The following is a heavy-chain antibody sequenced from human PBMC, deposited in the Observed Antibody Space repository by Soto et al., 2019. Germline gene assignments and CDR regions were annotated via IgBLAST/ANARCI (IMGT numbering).Heavy chain of an antibody. Sequence: PGESLKISCKGSGYSFTSYWIGWVRQMPGKGLEWMGIIYPGDSDTRYSPSFQGQVTISADKSISTAYLQWSSLKASDTAMYYCARHLELTESSYYYGMDVWGQGTTVTVSS. J-gene: IGHJ6*02. CDR2: IYPGDSDT. V-gene: IGHV5-51*01. D-gene: IGHD1-7*01. CDR3: ARHLELTESSYYYGMDV. CDR1: GYSFTSYW.